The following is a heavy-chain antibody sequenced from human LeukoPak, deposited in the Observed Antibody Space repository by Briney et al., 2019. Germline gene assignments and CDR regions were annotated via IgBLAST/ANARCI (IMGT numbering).Heavy chain of an antibody. D-gene: IGHD6-19*01. CDR1: GGSFSGYC. V-gene: IGHV4-34*01. J-gene: IGHJ4*02. Sequence: SETLSLTCAVYGGSFSGYCWSWVRQPPGKGLEWVGEINHSGSTNYNPSLKSRVTISVDTSKNQFSLKLSSVTAADTAVYYCARGKPTGYSSGWYGGYYFDYWGQGTLVTVSS. CDR2: INHSGST. CDR3: ARGKPTGYSSGWYGGYYFDY.